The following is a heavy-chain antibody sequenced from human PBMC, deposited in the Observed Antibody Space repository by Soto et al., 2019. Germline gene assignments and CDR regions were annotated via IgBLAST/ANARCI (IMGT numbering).Heavy chain of an antibody. D-gene: IGHD1-26*01. CDR3: ATGSGSCYLEHYFDY. CDR1: GGSINSYW. V-gene: IGHV4-4*07. Sequence: SETLSLTCSVSGGSINSYWWSWIRQTAGKGLEWIERVYSSAITDYNPSLNSRATMSVETSKNQFSLKLSSVTAAHTALYYCATGSGSCYLEHYFDYWGQGPMVTASS. CDR2: VYSSAIT. J-gene: IGHJ4*02.